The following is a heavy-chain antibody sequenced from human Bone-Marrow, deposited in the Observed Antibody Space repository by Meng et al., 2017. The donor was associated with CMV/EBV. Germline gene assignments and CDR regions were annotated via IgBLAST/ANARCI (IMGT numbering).Heavy chain of an antibody. Sequence: SETLSLTCAVYGGSFSGYYWSWIRQPPGKGLEWIGEINHSGSTNYNPSLKSRVTISVDTSKNQFSLKLSSVTAADTAVYYCARTPNYYYYYGMDVWGQGTLVTVSS. V-gene: IGHV4-34*01. J-gene: IGHJ6*02. CDR2: INHSGST. D-gene: IGHD2-15*01. CDR1: GGSFSGYY. CDR3: ARTPNYYYYYGMDV.